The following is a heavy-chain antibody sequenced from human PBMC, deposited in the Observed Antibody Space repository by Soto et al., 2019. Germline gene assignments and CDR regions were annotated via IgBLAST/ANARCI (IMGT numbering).Heavy chain of an antibody. Sequence: TLSLTCTVSGGSISSGGYYWSWIRQHPGKGLEWIGYIYYSGSTYYNPSLKSRVTISVDTSKNQFSLKLSSVTAADTAVYYCARETRLLWFGEPRGTYYGMDVWGQGTTVTVSS. J-gene: IGHJ6*02. V-gene: IGHV4-31*03. CDR1: GGSISSGGYY. D-gene: IGHD3-10*01. CDR3: ARETRLLWFGEPRGTYYGMDV. CDR2: IYYSGST.